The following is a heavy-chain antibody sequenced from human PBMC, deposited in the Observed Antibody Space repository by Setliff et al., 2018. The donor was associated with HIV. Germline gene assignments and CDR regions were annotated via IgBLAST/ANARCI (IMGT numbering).Heavy chain of an antibody. Sequence: PSETLSLTCTVSGASISSYYWNWIRQPPGKGLEWIGFIFASGDTKYNPSLQSRVSMSIDTSKNQFSLKLRSVTAADTAMYYCARRIDNSGTFPDKNWFDPWGQGTLVTVSS. D-gene: IGHD3-10*01. J-gene: IGHJ5*02. CDR3: ARRIDNSGTFPDKNWFDP. CDR1: GASISSYY. V-gene: IGHV4-4*09. CDR2: IFASGDT.